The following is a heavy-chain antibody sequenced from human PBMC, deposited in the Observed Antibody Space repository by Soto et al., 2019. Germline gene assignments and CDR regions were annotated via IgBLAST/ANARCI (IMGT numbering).Heavy chain of an antibody. J-gene: IGHJ5*02. CDR2: ISDSGGST. CDR1: GFTFSSYA. Sequence: PVGSLRLSCAASGFTFSSYAMSWVRQAPGKGLEWVSTISDSGGSTYYADSVKGRFTISRDNAKNTLYLQMNSLKAEDTAVYYCAKAPQSSSGSHNCFDPWGQRTLVTVS. V-gene: IGHV3-23*01. D-gene: IGHD6-13*01. CDR3: AKAPQSSSGSHNCFDP.